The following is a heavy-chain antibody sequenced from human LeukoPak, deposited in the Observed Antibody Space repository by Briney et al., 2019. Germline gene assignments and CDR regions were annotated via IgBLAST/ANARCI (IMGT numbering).Heavy chain of an antibody. J-gene: IGHJ4*02. CDR3: ARGSGGVITGTRGYFDY. D-gene: IGHD1-20*01. CDR2: IKQDVSEK. V-gene: IGHV3-7*01. Sequence: QAGGSLRLSCAASGFTFRSYWMSWVRQAPGKGLEGVANIKQDVSEKYYVDYVKGRFTISRDNAKTSLYLQMTSLRADDTAVYYCARGSGGVITGTRGYFDYWGQGTLVTVSS. CDR1: GFTFRSYW.